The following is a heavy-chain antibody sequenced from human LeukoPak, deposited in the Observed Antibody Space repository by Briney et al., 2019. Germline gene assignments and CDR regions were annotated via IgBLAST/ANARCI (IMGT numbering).Heavy chain of an antibody. Sequence: GGSLRLSCAASGFTFSSYEMNWVRQAPGKGLEWVSYISSSGSTIYYADSVKGRFTISRDNAKNPLYLQMNSLRAEDTAVYYCARAVTVTKRGYFFYMNVWGKGTTVTVSS. CDR3: ARAVTVTKRGYFFYMNV. J-gene: IGHJ6*03. CDR2: ISSSGSTI. CDR1: GFTFSSYE. V-gene: IGHV3-48*03. D-gene: IGHD4-17*01.